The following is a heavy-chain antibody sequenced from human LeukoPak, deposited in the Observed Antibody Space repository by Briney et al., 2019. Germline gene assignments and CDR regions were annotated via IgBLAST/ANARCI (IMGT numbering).Heavy chain of an antibody. J-gene: IGHJ4*02. V-gene: IGHV4-59*01. CDR1: GGSISSYY. CDR3: ARDSGGGWYDGDY. CDR2: IYYSGGT. Sequence: SETLSLTCTVSGGSISSYYWSWIRQPPGKGLEWIGYIYYSGGTNYNPSLKSRVTISVDTSKNQFSLKLSSVTAADTAVYYCARDSGGGWYDGDYWGQGTLVTVSS. D-gene: IGHD6-19*01.